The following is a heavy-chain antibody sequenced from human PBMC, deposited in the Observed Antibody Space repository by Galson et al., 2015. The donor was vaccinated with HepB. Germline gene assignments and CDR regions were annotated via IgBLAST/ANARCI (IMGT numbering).Heavy chain of an antibody. J-gene: IGHJ2*01. D-gene: IGHD6-13*01. CDR2: INHSGST. Sequence: ETLSLTCAVYGGSFSGYYWSWIRQRPGKGLEWIGEINHSGSTNYNPSLKSRVTISVDTSKNQFSLKLSSVTAADTAVYYCARLRRYSSSSAWYFDLWGRGTLVTVSS. CDR1: GGSFSGYY. CDR3: ARLRRYSSSSAWYFDL. V-gene: IGHV4-34*01.